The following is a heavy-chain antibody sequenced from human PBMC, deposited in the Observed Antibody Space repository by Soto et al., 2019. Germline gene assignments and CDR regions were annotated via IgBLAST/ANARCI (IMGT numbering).Heavy chain of an antibody. Sequence: LRLSCAASGFTFSSYGMHWVRQAPGKGLEWVAVIWYDGSNKYYADSVKGRFTISRDNSKNTLYLQMNSLRAEDTAVYYCARDLYYGSGGGPLSWFDPWGQGTLVTVSS. CDR2: IWYDGSNK. J-gene: IGHJ5*02. V-gene: IGHV3-33*01. D-gene: IGHD3-10*01. CDR1: GFTFSSYG. CDR3: ARDLYYGSGGGPLSWFDP.